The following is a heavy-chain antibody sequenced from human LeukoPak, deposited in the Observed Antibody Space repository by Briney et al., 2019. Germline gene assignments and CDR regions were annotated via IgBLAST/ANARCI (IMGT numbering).Heavy chain of an antibody. V-gene: IGHV3-9*01. Sequence: PGRSLRLSCAASGFTFDDYAMHWVRQAPGKGLEWVSGISWNSGSIGYADSVRGRFTISRDNAKNSLYLQMNSLRAEDTALYYCAKDAADGSGNYYNWFDPWGQGTLVTVSS. CDR3: AKDAADGSGNYYNWFDP. CDR2: ISWNSGSI. D-gene: IGHD3-10*01. CDR1: GFTFDDYA. J-gene: IGHJ5*02.